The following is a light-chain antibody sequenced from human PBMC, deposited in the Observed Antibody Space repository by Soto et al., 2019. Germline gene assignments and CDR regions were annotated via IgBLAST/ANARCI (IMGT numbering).Light chain of an antibody. V-gene: IGLV1-40*01. CDR2: GNS. Sequence: QSALTQPPSVSGAPGQRVTISCTGSSSNIGAGYDVHWYQQLPGTDPKLLIYGNSNRPSGVPDRFSGSKSGTSASLAITGLQAEDEADYYCQSYDSSLRGSVGVVFGGGTQLTVL. CDR1: SSNIGAGYD. CDR3: QSYDSSLRGSVGVV. J-gene: IGLJ2*01.